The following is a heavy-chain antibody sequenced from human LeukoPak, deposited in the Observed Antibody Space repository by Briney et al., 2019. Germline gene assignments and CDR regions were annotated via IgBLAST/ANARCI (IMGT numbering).Heavy chain of an antibody. CDR2: IYPSGST. CDR3: ARDQISTTWYGAFDI. J-gene: IGHJ3*02. CDR1: GASISNYY. D-gene: IGHD6-13*01. V-gene: IGHV4-59*01. Sequence: PSETLSLTCTVSGASISNYYWSWIRKPPGKGLEWIGYIYPSGSTYYNPSLKSRVTISADADKSQFSLKLRSVTAADTAVYYCARDQISTTWYGAFDIWGQGTMVSVSS.